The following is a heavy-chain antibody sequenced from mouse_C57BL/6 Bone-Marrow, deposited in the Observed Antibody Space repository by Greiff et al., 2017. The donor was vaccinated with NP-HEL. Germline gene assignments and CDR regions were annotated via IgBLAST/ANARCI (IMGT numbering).Heavy chain of an antibody. CDR3: ARKTHYGYDDPFYAMDY. CDR2: ILSGGST. V-gene: IGHV2-2*01. Sequence: VKLMESGPGLVQPSQSLSITCTVSGFSLTSYGLHWFLQSPGKGLVWRGVILSGGSTDYNAAFISSLSISKDNSKSQVFFKMNSLQADDTDIYYCARKTHYGYDDPFYAMDYWGQGTSVTVSS. D-gene: IGHD2-2*01. CDR1: GFSLTSYG. J-gene: IGHJ4*01.